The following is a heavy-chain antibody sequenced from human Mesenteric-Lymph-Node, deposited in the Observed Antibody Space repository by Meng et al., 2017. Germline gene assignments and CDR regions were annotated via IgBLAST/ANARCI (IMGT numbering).Heavy chain of an antibody. CDR2: IYGGDSDT. D-gene: IGHD5-24*01. CDR3: ARKGKDVDKIYYFDY. CDR1: GYSFTNYW. V-gene: IGHV5-51*01. J-gene: IGHJ4*02. Sequence: GESLKISCKGSGYSFTNYWIGWVRQMPGKGLEWMGRIYGGDSDTRYSSSFQGQVTISADKSITTAYLQLSSLKASDTAIYYCARKGKDVDKIYYFDYWGQGTPVTVSS.